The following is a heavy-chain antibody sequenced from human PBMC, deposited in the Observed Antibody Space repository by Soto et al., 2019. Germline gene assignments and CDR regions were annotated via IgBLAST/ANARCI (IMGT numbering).Heavy chain of an antibody. J-gene: IGHJ5*02. CDR3: AHRVSMVRGSNNWFDP. D-gene: IGHD3-10*01. CDR1: GFSFSTSGVG. CDR2: IYWEDDK. Sequence: QITLKESGPTLVKPTQTLTLTCTFSGFSFSTSGVGVGWIRQPPGKALEWLALIYWEDDKRYSPSLKSRLTITKDTSKNQVVLTMTIMDPVDTATYYCAHRVSMVRGSNNWFDPWGQGTLVTVSS. V-gene: IGHV2-5*02.